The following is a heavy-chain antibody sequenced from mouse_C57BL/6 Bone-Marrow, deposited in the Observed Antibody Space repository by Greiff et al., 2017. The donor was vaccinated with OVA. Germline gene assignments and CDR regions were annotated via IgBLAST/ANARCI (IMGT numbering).Heavy chain of an antibody. Sequence: VQLKESGAELVKPGASVKLSCTASGFNIKDYYMHWVKQRTEQGLEWIGRIDPEDGETKYAPNFQGKATITADTSSNTAYLQLSSLTSEDTAVYYCARTRDYYSNYVAYWGQGTLVTVSA. CDR2: IDPEDGET. CDR3: ARTRDYYSNYVAY. J-gene: IGHJ3*01. D-gene: IGHD2-5*01. CDR1: GFNIKDYY. V-gene: IGHV14-2*01.